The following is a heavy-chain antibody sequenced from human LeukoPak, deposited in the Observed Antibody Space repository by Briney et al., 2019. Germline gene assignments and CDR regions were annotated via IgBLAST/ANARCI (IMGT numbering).Heavy chain of an antibody. J-gene: IGHJ4*02. V-gene: IGHV3-23*01. CDR2: ITGSGATT. CDR3: AKVVSGFHFDC. CDR1: GFTFSSYE. D-gene: IGHD1-26*01. Sequence: PGGSLRLSCAASGFTFSSYEMNWVRQAPGKGLEWVSGITGSGATTYYADSVKGRFTISRDNSQNTLYLQMNTLRAEDTAVYYCAKVVSGFHFDCWGQGTLVTVSS.